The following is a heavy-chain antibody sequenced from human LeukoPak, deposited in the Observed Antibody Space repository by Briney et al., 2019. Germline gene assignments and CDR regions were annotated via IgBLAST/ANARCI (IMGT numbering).Heavy chain of an antibody. D-gene: IGHD4/OR15-4a*01. Sequence: GASLKLSCKASGYTFTVHYLHWLRQAPGQGLEWMGWIKPDSGATNFAHNFQGRVTMTSDTSINTAYMELSSLTSDDSAMYYCARDHDYGPDYWGQGTLVTVPA. J-gene: IGHJ4*02. CDR1: GYTFTVHY. CDR2: IKPDSGAT. CDR3: ARDHDYGPDY. V-gene: IGHV1-2*02.